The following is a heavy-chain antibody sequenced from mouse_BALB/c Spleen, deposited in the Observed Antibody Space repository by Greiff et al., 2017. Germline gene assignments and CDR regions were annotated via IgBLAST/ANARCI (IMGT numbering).Heavy chain of an antibody. V-gene: IGHV1-7*01. CDR2: INPSTGYT. CDR3: ARGYYGSSQGFAY. CDR1: GYTFTSYW. D-gene: IGHD1-1*01. J-gene: IGHJ3*01. Sequence: QVQLKESGAELAKPGASVKMSCKASGYTFTSYWMHWVKQRPGQGLEWIGYINPSTGYTEYNQKFKDKATLTADKSSSTAYMQLSSLTSEDSAVYYCARGYYGSSQGFAYWGQGTLVTVSA.